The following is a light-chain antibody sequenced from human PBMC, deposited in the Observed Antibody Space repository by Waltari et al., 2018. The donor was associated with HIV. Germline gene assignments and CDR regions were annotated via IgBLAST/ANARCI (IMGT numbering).Light chain of an antibody. CDR2: RNN. CDR3: AAWVDSLSVV. J-gene: IGLJ2*01. V-gene: IGLV1-47*01. CDR1: SSNIGSNY. Sequence: QSVLTQPPSASGTPGQRVTISCSGSSSNIGSNYVYWYQQLPGTAPKLRIYRNNQRPSGVPDRFSGSKSGTSASLAISGLRSEDEADYYCAAWVDSLSVVFGGGTKLTVL.